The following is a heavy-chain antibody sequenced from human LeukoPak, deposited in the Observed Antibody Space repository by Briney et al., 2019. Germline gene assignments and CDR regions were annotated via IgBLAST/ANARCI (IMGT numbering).Heavy chain of an antibody. J-gene: IGHJ4*02. CDR1: GFTFSSYA. Sequence: GSLRLSCAASGFTFSSYAMTWVRQAPGQGLEWVSSISGSGDTTYHADSVKGRFTISRDNSKNTLYLLMNNLRTEDTAVYYCAKWGGRETDSNTWYGPLDHWGRGTLGTVS. CDR2: ISGSGDTT. CDR3: AKWGGRETDSNTWYGPLDH. D-gene: IGHD6-13*01. V-gene: IGHV3-23*01.